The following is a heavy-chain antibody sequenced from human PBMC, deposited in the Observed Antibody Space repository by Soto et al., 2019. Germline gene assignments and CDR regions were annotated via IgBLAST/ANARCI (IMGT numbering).Heavy chain of an antibody. D-gene: IGHD2-2*01. CDR2: ISYDGSNK. Sequence: GGSLRLSCAASGFTFSSYAMHWVRQAPGKGLEWVAVISYDGSNKYYADSVKGRLTISRDNSKNTLYLQMNSLRAEDTAVYYCARSLGYCNSTSCYAGERYYYYGMDVWGQGTTVTVSS. CDR3: ARSLGYCNSTSCYAGERYYYYGMDV. J-gene: IGHJ6*02. CDR1: GFTFSSYA. V-gene: IGHV3-30-3*01.